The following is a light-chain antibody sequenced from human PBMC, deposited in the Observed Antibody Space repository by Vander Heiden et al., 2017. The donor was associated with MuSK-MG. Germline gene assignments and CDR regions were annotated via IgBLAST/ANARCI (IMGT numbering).Light chain of an antibody. J-gene: IGKJ1*01. CDR1: QSISSY. CDR3: QQTYSTPRT. Sequence: DIQMNQSPSSLSASVGDRVTITCRASQSISSYLNWYQQKPGKAPKLLIYAASSLQSGVPSRFSGSGSGTDFTLTISSLQPEDFATYYCQQTYSTPRTFGQGTKVXIK. V-gene: IGKV1-39*01. CDR2: AAS.